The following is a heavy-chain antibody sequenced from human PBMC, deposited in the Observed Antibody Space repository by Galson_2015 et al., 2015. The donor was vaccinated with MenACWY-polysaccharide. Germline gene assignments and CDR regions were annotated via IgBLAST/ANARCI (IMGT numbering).Heavy chain of an antibody. CDR3: AREGSRIVFHAFDT. V-gene: IGHV3-33*01. D-gene: IGHD6-13*01. CDR1: GIRFSGSG. CDR2: IQYDGTNK. J-gene: IGHJ3*02. Sequence: SLRLSCAASGIRFSGSGMHWVRQAPGKGLGWVAVIQYDGTNKVYADSVKGRFTISRDNSRNTLYLEMNSLRAEDTAVYYCAREGSRIVFHAFDTWGQGTMVTVSS.